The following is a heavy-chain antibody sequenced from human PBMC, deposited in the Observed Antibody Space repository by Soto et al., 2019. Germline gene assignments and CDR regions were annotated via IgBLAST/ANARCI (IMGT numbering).Heavy chain of an antibody. CDR3: ATHGLGVSSPPYFDN. CDR2: FVPLFGTT. J-gene: IGHJ4*02. D-gene: IGHD3-16*01. V-gene: IGHV1-69*01. CDR1: GGTFSGYV. Sequence: QLVQSGSEVKKPGSSVKVSCQASGGTFSGYVVTWVRQASGEGLERMGEFVPLFGTTNYAQRFSGRITITAEESTSTAYMELRTLRSDDTAVYYCATHGLGVSSPPYFDNWGQGTLVTVSS.